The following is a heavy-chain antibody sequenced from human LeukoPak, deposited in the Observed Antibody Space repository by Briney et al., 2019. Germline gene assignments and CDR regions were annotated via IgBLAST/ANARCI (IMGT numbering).Heavy chain of an antibody. CDR1: GFTFDDYA. CDR2: ISWNSGSI. Sequence: GGSLRLSCAASGFTFDDYAMHWVRQAPGKGLEWVSGISWNSGSIGYADSVKGRFTISRDNAKNSLYLQMNSLRAEDTAVYYCARRTDSSGDAFDIWGQGTMVTVSS. V-gene: IGHV3-9*01. J-gene: IGHJ3*02. D-gene: IGHD6-19*01. CDR3: ARRTDSSGDAFDI.